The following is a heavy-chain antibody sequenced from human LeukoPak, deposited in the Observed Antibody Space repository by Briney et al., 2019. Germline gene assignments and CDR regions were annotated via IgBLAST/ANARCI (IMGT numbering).Heavy chain of an antibody. CDR1: GFTFSSYG. CDR3: AKDQIAIDLYGMDV. J-gene: IGHJ6*02. D-gene: IGHD6-13*01. Sequence: GRSLRLSCAASGFTFSSYGMHWVHQAPGKGLEWVAVISFDEINKYYADSVKGRFTISRDNSKNTLDLQMNSLRPEDTAVYYCAKDQIAIDLYGMDVWGQGTTVTVSS. V-gene: IGHV3-30*18. CDR2: ISFDEINK.